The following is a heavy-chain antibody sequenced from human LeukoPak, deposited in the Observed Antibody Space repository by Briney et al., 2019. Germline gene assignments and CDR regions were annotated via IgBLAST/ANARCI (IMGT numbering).Heavy chain of an antibody. CDR2: IYYSGST. Sequence: SETLSLTCTVSGGSISSYYWSWIRQPPGKGLEWIGYIYYSGSTNYNPSPKSRVTISVETSKNEFSLKLRSVTAADTAVYYCARVTGYRIEDYFDYWGQGTLVTVSS. V-gene: IGHV4-59*01. J-gene: IGHJ4*02. CDR1: GGSISSYY. D-gene: IGHD6-13*01. CDR3: ARVTGYRIEDYFDY.